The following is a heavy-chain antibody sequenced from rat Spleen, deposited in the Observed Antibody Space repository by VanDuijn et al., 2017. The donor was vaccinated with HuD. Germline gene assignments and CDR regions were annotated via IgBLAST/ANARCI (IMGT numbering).Heavy chain of an antibody. Sequence: QVQLKESGPGLVQPSQTLSLTCTVAGFSLTSYNVDWVRQPPGKGLEWMGVIWSTGGTWYNSALKSRLSISRDTSKNQVFLKMSSLQTDDTGTYYCTIHPRYWGQGVMVTVSS. J-gene: IGHJ2*01. CDR3: TIHPRY. CDR1: GFSLTSYN. CDR2: IWSTGGT. V-gene: IGHV2-41*01. D-gene: IGHD3-1*01.